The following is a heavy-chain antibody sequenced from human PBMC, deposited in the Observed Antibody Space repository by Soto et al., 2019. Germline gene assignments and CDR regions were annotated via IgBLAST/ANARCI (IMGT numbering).Heavy chain of an antibody. CDR2: IYYSGST. CDR3: ARDTYYYDSSGYFDDYFDY. D-gene: IGHD3-22*01. V-gene: IGHV4-30-4*01. CDR1: GGSISSGDYY. Sequence: SETLSLTCTVSGGSISSGDYYWSWIRQPPGKGLEWIGYIYYSGSTYYNPSLKSRVTISVDTSKNQFSLKLSSVTAADTAVYYCARDTYYYDSSGYFDDYFDYWGQGTLVTVS. J-gene: IGHJ4*02.